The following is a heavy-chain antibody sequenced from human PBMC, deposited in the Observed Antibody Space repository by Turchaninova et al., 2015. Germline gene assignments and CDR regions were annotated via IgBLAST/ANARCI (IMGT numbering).Heavy chain of an antibody. CDR3: ATSGGYGGNFDAFDI. J-gene: IGHJ3*02. V-gene: IGHV5-51*01. CDR1: GYSFNSYW. Sequence: EVQLVQSGAEVKKPGESLKISCKGSGYSFNSYWIGWGRQMPGQGLAWMGICYPGHSDNRYSPSFQGQGTMPAEQSISTAYLQWSSRKASDTAMYYCATSGGYGGNFDAFDIWGQGTMVTVSS. D-gene: IGHD4-23*01. CDR2: CYPGHSDN.